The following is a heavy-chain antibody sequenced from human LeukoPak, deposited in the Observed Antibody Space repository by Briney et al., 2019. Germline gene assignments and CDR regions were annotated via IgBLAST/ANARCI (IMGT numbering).Heavy chain of an antibody. CDR3: ARGAPSSGTGTTREFDP. V-gene: IGHV1-69*05. CDR1: GGTFSSYA. Sequence: GASVKVSRNASGGTFSSYAISWVRQAPGQGLERMGGIIPIFGTANYAQKFQGRVTITTDESTSTAYMELSSLRSEDTAVYYCARGAPSSGTGTTREFDPWGQGTLVTVSS. CDR2: IIPIFGTA. J-gene: IGHJ5*02. D-gene: IGHD1/OR15-1a*01.